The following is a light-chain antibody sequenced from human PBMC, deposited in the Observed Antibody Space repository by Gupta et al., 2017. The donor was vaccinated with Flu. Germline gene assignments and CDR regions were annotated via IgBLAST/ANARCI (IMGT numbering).Light chain of an antibody. CDR3: QQYYSTPPS. Sequence: DIVMTQSPDSLAVSPGERATINCKSSQSVLYSSNNKNYLAWYQQKPGQPPKLLIYWASTRESGVPDRFSGSGSGTDFTLTISSLHAEDVAVYYCQQYYSTPPSFGPGTKVDIK. J-gene: IGKJ3*01. V-gene: IGKV4-1*01. CDR1: QSVLYSSNNKNY. CDR2: WAS.